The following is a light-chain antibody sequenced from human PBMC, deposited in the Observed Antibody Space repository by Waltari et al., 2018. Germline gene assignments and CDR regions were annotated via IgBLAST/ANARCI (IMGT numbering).Light chain of an antibody. V-gene: IGKV4-1*01. CDR1: QTVLHSSDTKNY. J-gene: IGKJ1*01. Sequence: DIVMTQSPDSLAVSLGERATINCKSSQTVLHSSDTKNYVAWYQQKPGQPPKLLIYWSSTRESGVTDRFSGSGSGTDFTLTISSLQAEDVAVYYCHQYSSTPWTFGQGTKVEVK. CDR3: HQYSSTPWT. CDR2: WSS.